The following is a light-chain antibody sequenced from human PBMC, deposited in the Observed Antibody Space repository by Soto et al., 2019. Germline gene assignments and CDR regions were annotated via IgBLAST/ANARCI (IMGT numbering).Light chain of an antibody. V-gene: IGKV1-39*01. J-gene: IGKJ1*01. CDR2: AAS. CDR3: QQSYRFPKT. Sequence: DVQMTQSPSSLSASVGDSLTLTCRASQTVTSYLNWYQQKPGKAPKLLIYAASTLQSGVPSGFSGSGSGTEFTLTIISLQPEHFATYYCQQSYRFPKTFGRGTKVDIK. CDR1: QTVTSY.